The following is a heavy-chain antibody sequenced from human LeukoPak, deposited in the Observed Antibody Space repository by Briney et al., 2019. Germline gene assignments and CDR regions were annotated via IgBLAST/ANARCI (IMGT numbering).Heavy chain of an antibody. Sequence: GGSLRLSCAASGFTFSSYWMSWVRQAPGKGLEWVANIKQDGSEKYYVDSVKGRLTISRDNAKNSLYLQMNSLRAEDTAVYYCARDLPPDRAAPSFDYWGQGTLVTVSS. CDR3: ARDLPPDRAAPSFDY. CDR1: GFTFSSYW. J-gene: IGHJ4*02. D-gene: IGHD5-18*01. CDR2: IKQDGSEK. V-gene: IGHV3-7*01.